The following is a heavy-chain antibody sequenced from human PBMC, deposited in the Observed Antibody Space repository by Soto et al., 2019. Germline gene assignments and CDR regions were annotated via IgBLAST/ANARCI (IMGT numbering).Heavy chain of an antibody. J-gene: IGHJ6*03. V-gene: IGHV1-18*01. CDR1: GYTFTSYG. D-gene: IGHD3-10*01. Sequence: ASVKVSCKASGYTFTSYGISWVRQAPGQGLEWMGWISAYNGNTNYAQKLQGRVTMTTDTSTSTAYMELRSLRSDDTAVYYCARRPNYYGSGSYYRASRYYYMDVWGKGTTVTVSS. CDR2: ISAYNGNT. CDR3: ARRPNYYGSGSYYRASRYYYMDV.